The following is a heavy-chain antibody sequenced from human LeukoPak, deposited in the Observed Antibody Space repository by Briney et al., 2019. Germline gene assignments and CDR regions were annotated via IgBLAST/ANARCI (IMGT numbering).Heavy chain of an antibody. CDR1: GVTIKNNY. CDR3: AGGTFDGPLYGTYWYFHV. Sequence: SGTLTLTCTASGVTIKNNYMSWIRQPPGKALEWVGDVYSNGNTNYNPSLKSRVTMSIETSKNQFSLKVPSVTAADTAVYYCAGGTFDGPLYGTYWYFHVWGRGTLVTVSS. V-gene: IGHV4-59*01. J-gene: IGHJ2*01. CDR2: VYSNGNT. D-gene: IGHD1-14*01.